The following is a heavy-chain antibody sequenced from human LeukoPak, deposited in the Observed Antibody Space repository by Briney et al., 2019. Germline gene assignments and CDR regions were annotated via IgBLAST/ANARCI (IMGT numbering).Heavy chain of an antibody. J-gene: IGHJ4*02. CDR2: ISSSSSTI. Sequence: PRGRPRVSCVASRFTSSSYEMNWVRAGLGTGLEWVSYISSSSSTIYYADSLKGRFTISRDNAKNSLYLQMNSLRTEDTAVYYCARVSGSGSYFAFWYWGQGTLVTVAS. CDR3: ARVSGSGSYFAFWY. D-gene: IGHD3-10*01. CDR1: RFTSSSYE. V-gene: IGHV3-48*03.